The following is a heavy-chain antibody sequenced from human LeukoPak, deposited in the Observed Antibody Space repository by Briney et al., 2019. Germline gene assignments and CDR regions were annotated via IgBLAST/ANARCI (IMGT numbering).Heavy chain of an antibody. J-gene: IGHJ3*02. Sequence: SETLSLTCTVSGGSISSSSYYWGWIRQPPGKGLEWIGSVYYSGSTYYNPSLKSRVTISVDTSKNQFSLKLSSVTAVDTAVYYCARPLTGAISAFDIWGQGTLVTVSS. D-gene: IGHD3-10*01. V-gene: IGHV4-39*01. CDR3: ARPLTGAISAFDI. CDR1: GGSISSSSYY. CDR2: VYYSGST.